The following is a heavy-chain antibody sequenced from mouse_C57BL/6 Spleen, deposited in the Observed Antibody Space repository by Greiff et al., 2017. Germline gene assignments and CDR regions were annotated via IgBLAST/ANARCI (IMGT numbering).Heavy chain of an antibody. CDR2: IWSGGST. CDR1: GFSLTSYG. CDR3: ARNWDTTVVARWFAY. J-gene: IGHJ3*01. D-gene: IGHD1-1*01. V-gene: IGHV2-2*01. Sequence: VQVVESGPGLVQPSQSLSITCTVSGFSLTSYGVHWVRQSPGKGLEWLGVIWSGGSTDYNAAFISRLSISKDNSKSQVFFKMNSLQADDTAIYYCARNWDTTVVARWFAYWGQGTLVTVSA.